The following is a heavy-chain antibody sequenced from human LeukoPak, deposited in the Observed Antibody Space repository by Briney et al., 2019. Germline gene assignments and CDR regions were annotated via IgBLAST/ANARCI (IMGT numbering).Heavy chain of an antibody. J-gene: IGHJ4*02. CDR3: ARAGLNDSDY. Sequence: SVKVSCKASGGTSSSYAISWVRQAPGQGLEWMGRIIPILGIANYAQKFQGRVTITADKSTSTAYMELSSLRSEDTAVYYCARAGLNDSDYWGQGTLVTVSS. CDR2: IIPILGIA. V-gene: IGHV1-69*04. CDR1: GGTSSSYA. D-gene: IGHD1-1*01.